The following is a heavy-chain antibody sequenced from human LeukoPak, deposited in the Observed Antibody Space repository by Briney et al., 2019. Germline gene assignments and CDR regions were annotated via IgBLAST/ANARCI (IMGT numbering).Heavy chain of an antibody. V-gene: IGHV4-39*01. CDR1: GGSISSSSYY. CDR2: IYYSGST. CDR3: ARQSAIFALHYYYMDV. D-gene: IGHD3-3*01. J-gene: IGHJ6*03. Sequence: SEALSLTCTVSGGSISSSSYYWGWIRQPPGKGLEWIGSIYYSGSTYYNPSLKSRVTISVDTSKNQFSLKLSSVTAADTAVYYCARQSAIFALHYYYMDVWGKGTTVTVSS.